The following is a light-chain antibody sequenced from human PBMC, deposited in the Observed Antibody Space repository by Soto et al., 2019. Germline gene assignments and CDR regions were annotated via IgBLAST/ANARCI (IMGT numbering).Light chain of an antibody. V-gene: IGLV2-14*01. CDR1: MRDVGGYNL. Sequence: QSVLTQPASVSGSPGQSITISCAGTMRDVGGYNLVSWYQQHPGRAPQLILYEVRNRPSGISFRFSGSKSGNTASLTISGLQAEDEADYYCSSFTSKSSLIFGGGTKVTVL. CDR3: SSFTSKSSLI. CDR2: EVR. J-gene: IGLJ2*01.